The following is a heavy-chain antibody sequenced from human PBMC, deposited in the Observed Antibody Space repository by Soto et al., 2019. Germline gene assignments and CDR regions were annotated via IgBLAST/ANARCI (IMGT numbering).Heavy chain of an antibody. CDR1: GFTFDGYA. J-gene: IGHJ4*02. CDR2: INNDGSST. D-gene: IGHD5-18*01. Sequence: HPGGSLRLSCAASGFTFDGYAMYWVRQVPGKGLEWVSRINNDGSSTSYADSVKGRFTASRDNAKDTLYLQMNSLRAEDTAVYYCARDVQLQSFDYWGQGTLVTVSS. CDR3: ARDVQLQSFDY. V-gene: IGHV3-74*01.